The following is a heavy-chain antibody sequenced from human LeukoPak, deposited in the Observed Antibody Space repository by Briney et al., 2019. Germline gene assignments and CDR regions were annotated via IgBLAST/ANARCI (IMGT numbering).Heavy chain of an antibody. CDR2: ISYDGSNK. J-gene: IGHJ4*02. CDR1: GFTFSSYA. D-gene: IGHD1-14*01. Sequence: QPGGSLRLSCAASGFTFSSYAMHWVRQAPGKGLEWVAVISYDGSNKYYADSVKGRFTISRDNSKNTLYLQMNSLRAEDTAVYCCARDLSPRTPFDYWGQGTLVTVSS. CDR3: ARDLSPRTPFDY. V-gene: IGHV3-30*04.